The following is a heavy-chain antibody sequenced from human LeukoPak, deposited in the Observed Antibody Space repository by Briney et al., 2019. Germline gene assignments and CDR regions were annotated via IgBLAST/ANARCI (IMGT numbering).Heavy chain of an antibody. V-gene: IGHV3-21*01. CDR3: SRDSPSIAGCFDY. CDR1: GFTFSSYS. J-gene: IGHJ4*02. Sequence: GGSLRLSCAASGFTFSSYSMNWVRQAPGKGLEWVSSISSSSSYIYYADSVKGRFTISRDNAKNSLYLQVNSLRAGETAVYYCSRDSPSIAGCFDYWGQGALVTVSS. CDR2: ISSSSSYI. D-gene: IGHD6-6*01.